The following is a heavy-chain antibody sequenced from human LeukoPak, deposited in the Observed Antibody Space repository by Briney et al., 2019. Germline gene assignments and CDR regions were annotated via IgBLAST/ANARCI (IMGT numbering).Heavy chain of an antibody. CDR1: GFTFSSYA. D-gene: IGHD3-9*01. V-gene: IGHV3-23*01. J-gene: IGHJ4*02. Sequence: PGGSLRLSCAASGFTFSSYAMSWVRQAPGKGLEWVSAISGSGGSTYYADSVKGRFTISRDNSKNTLYLQMNSLRAEDTAVYYCAKDHLEFGGLYSNILTGYNYFDYWGQGTLVTVSS. CDR3: AKDHLEFGGLYSNILTGYNYFDY. CDR2: ISGSGGST.